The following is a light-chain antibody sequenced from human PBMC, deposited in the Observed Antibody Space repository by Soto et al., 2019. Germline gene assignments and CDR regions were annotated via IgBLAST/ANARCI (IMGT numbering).Light chain of an antibody. Sequence: QSVLTQPASVSGSPGQSITISCTGTSSDVGGYNLVSWYQQHPGKAPKLMISEVSKRPSGISDRFSGSKSGSTGSLTISVLQAEDEAEYYCCSYAGTSTHAVFGGGTQLTVL. CDR3: CSYAGTSTHAV. J-gene: IGLJ7*01. CDR2: EVS. CDR1: SSDVGGYNL. V-gene: IGLV2-23*02.